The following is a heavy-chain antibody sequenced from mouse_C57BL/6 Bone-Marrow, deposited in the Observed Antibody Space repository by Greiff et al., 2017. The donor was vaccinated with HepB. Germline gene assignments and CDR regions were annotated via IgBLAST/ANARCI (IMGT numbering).Heavy chain of an antibody. CDR2: IDPEDGET. J-gene: IGHJ3*01. Sequence: EVQVVESGAELVKPGASVKLSCTASGFNIKDYYMHWVKQRTEQGLEWIGRIDPEDGETKYAPKFQGKATITADTSSNTAYLQLSSLTSEDTAVYYCARPRHYSNYETWFAYWGQGTLVTVSA. CDR1: GFNIKDYY. V-gene: IGHV14-2*01. D-gene: IGHD2-5*01. CDR3: ARPRHYSNYETWFAY.